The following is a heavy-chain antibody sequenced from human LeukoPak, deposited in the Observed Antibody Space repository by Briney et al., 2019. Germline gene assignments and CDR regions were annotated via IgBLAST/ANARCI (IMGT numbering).Heavy chain of an antibody. D-gene: IGHD3-22*01. V-gene: IGHV4-39*01. Sequence: SETLSLTCTVSDDFISTSNSYWGWIRQPPGKGLEWIGSLYYSGNTYYNPSLKSRVTISVDTSKNQLSLRLSSVTAADTAVYHCARHPHYYFDNSARWGQGTLVTVSS. J-gene: IGHJ4*02. CDR2: LYYSGNT. CDR3: ARHPHYYFDNSAR. CDR1: DDFISTSNSY.